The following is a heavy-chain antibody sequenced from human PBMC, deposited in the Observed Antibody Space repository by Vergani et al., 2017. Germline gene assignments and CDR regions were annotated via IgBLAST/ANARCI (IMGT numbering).Heavy chain of an antibody. Sequence: QVQLQESGPGLVKPSQTLSLTCTVSGASMSSVGYYWTWIRQSAGKRLEWIGDILGSGTANYNPSFQGRVSMSVATSKNQFSLKLSSVTAADTAVYYCARESVYCGGDCYLHDYWGQGTLVTVSS. V-gene: IGHV4-61*02. J-gene: IGHJ4*02. CDR1: GASMSSVGYY. D-gene: IGHD2-21*02. CDR2: ILGSGTA. CDR3: ARESVYCGGDCYLHDY.